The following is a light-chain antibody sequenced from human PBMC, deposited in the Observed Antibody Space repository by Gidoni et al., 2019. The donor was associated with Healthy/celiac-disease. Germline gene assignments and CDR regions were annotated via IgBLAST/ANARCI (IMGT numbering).Light chain of an antibody. J-gene: IGKJ4*01. V-gene: IGKV1-39*01. CDR2: AAA. CDR1: QSISSY. Sequence: DTQMPQSPPSLSASVGDRVTITCRASQSISSYLNWYQQKPGKAPKLLIYAAASLQSGVPSRFSGSGSGTDFTLTISSLQPEDFATYNCQQSDSTPVTFGGGTKVEIK. CDR3: QQSDSTPVT.